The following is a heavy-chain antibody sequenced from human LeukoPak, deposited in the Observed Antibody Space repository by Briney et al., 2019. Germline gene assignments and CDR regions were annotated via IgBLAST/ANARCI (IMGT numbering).Heavy chain of an antibody. D-gene: IGHD5-24*01. CDR3: TRGEIDGPDFDQ. Sequence: ASVKVSCKASGYIFTAYCMHWVRQAPGQGPDWMGWISGNTGGTNYARKFRGRVTMTRDTSITTAYMEVSGLRSDDTAVYFCTRGEIDGPDFDQWGQGTLVTVSS. CDR1: GYIFTAYC. V-gene: IGHV1-2*02. J-gene: IGHJ4*02. CDR2: ISGNTGGT.